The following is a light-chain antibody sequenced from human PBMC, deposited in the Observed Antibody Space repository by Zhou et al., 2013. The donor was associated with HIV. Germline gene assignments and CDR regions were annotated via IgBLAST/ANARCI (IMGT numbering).Light chain of an antibody. CDR1: QSIDSY. Sequence: DIQMTQSPSSLSASVGDRVTISCRASQSIDSYVNWYQQRPGKAPKLLIYSASSLQSGVPSRFSGSGSGTEFTLSISSLQPEDFATYYCQQSYSNPPTFGHGTRLEI. CDR2: SAS. V-gene: IGKV1-39*01. J-gene: IGKJ5*01. CDR3: QQSYSNPPT.